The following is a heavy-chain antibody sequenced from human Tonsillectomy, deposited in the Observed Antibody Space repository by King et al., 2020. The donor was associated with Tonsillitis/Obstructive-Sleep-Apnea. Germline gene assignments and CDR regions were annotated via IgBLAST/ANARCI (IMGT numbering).Heavy chain of an antibody. J-gene: IGHJ3*02. CDR1: GFTFSNYG. CDR3: ASEAFGEVGQWVEAFDI. CDR2: ITYDGSTT. V-gene: IGHV3-30*03. D-gene: IGHD3-10*01. Sequence: VQLVESGGGVVQPGRSLRLSCAASGFTFSNYGMHWVRQAPGKGLEWVAVITYDGSTTYYADSVKGRFTISRDNSKSRLFLQMNSLRAEDTALYYCASEAFGEVGQWVEAFDIGGQGTMVTGSA.